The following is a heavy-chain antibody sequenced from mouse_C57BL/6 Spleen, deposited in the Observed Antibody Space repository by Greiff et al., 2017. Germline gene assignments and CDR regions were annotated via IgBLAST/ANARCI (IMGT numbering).Heavy chain of an antibody. J-gene: IGHJ2*01. CDR3: ARTPYGSQYFDY. CDR1: GYAFTNYL. D-gene: IGHD1-1*01. Sequence: QVQLQQSGAELVRPGTSVKVSCKASGYAFTNYLIEWVKQRPGQGLEWIGVINPGSGGTNYNEKFKGKATLTADKSSSTAYMQLSSLTSEDSAVYFCARTPYGSQYFDYWGQGTTLTVSS. CDR2: INPGSGGT. V-gene: IGHV1-54*01.